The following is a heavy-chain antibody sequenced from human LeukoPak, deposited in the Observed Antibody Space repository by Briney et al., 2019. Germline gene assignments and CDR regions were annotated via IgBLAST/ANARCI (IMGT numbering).Heavy chain of an antibody. D-gene: IGHD2-2*01. CDR1: GFTFSSYA. CDR3: ARDAERITSIVVVPAAPSVMDY. J-gene: IGHJ4*02. V-gene: IGHV3-30-3*01. CDR2: ISYDGSNK. Sequence: PGGSLRLSCAASGFTFSSYAMHWVRQAPGKGLEWVAVISYDGSNKYYADSVKGRFTISRDNAKNSLYLQMNSLRAEDTAVYYCARDAERITSIVVVPAAPSVMDYWGQGTLVTVSS.